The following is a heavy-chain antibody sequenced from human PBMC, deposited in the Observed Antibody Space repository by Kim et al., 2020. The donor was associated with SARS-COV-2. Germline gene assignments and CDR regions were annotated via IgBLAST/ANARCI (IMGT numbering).Heavy chain of an antibody. D-gene: IGHD2-8*01. CDR3: ARGRLRADAFDI. V-gene: IGHV1-18*01. CDR2: T. Sequence: TNYAQKLQGRVSTITDTSTSTVYMELTSLGSDDTAVYYCARGRLRADAFDIWGQGTMVTVSS. J-gene: IGHJ3*02.